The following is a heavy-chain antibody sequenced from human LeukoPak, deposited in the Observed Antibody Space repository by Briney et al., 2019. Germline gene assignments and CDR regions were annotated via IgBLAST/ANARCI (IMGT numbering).Heavy chain of an antibody. CDR3: ARAPADFWSGYYYYYYYMDV. J-gene: IGHJ6*03. D-gene: IGHD3-3*01. Sequence: ASVKVSCKASGYTFTSYDINWVRQATGQGLEWMGWMNPNSGNTGYAQKFQGRVTMTRNTSISTAYMELSSLRSEDTAVYYCARAPADFWSGYYYYYYYMDVWGKGTTVTVSS. CDR1: GYTFTSYD. V-gene: IGHV1-8*01. CDR2: MNPNSGNT.